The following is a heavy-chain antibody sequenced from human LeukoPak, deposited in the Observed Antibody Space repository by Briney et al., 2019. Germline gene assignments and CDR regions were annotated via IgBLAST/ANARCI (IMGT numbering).Heavy chain of an antibody. D-gene: IGHD6-6*01. CDR2: IYHSGST. CDR1: GYSISSGYY. J-gene: IGHJ6*04. CDR3: ARLRPPGGMDV. Sequence: SETLSLTPAVSGYSISSGYYWGWIRQPPGKGLEWIGSIYHSGSTYYNPSLKSRVTISVDTSKNQFSLKLSSVTAADTAVYYCARLRPPGGMDVWGKGTTVTVSS. V-gene: IGHV4-38-2*01.